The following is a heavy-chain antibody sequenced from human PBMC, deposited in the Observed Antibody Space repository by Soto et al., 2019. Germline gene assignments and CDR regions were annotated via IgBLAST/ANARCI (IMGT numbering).Heavy chain of an antibody. J-gene: IGHJ4*02. D-gene: IGHD4-17*01. V-gene: IGHV3-23*01. CDR1: GFTFSSYA. CDR2: ISGSGGST. Sequence: EVQLLESGGGLVQPGGSLRLSCAASGFTFSSYAMSWVRQAPGKGLEWLSAISGSGGSTYYADSVKGRFTISRDNSKNTLYLQMNRLRAEDTAVYYCAKDDSGVTTPLGYFDYWGQGTLVTVSS. CDR3: AKDDSGVTTPLGYFDY.